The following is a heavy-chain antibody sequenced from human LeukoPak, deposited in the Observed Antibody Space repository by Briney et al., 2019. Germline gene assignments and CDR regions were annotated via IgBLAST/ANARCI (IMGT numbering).Heavy chain of an antibody. Sequence: SETLSLTCAVYGGSFSGYYWSWIRQPPGKGLEWIGEINHSGSTNYNPSLKSRVTISVDTSKTQFSLKLSSVTAADTAVYYCARGGYCTNGVCYTGFLLSRKYYFDYWGQGTLVTVSS. CDR3: ARGGYCTNGVCYTGFLLSRKYYFDY. CDR2: INHSGST. V-gene: IGHV4-34*01. CDR1: GGSFSGYY. J-gene: IGHJ4*02. D-gene: IGHD2-8*01.